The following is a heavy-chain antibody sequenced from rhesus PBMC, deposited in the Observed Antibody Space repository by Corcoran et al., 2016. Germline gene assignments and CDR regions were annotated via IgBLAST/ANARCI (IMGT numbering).Heavy chain of an antibody. V-gene: IGHV4-122*02. Sequence: QVQLQESGPGLVKPAETLSLTCAVAGYSISGYYWSRIRQAPGKGLEWIGDITFRGRTSYNPSLKRRVTISRDTSKNQFSLKLSSVTAADTAVYYCARDPMRWDAFDFWGQGLRFTVSS. CDR3: ARDPMRWDAFDF. J-gene: IGHJ3*01. CDR2: ITFRGRT. CDR1: GYSISGYY. D-gene: IGHD2-39*02.